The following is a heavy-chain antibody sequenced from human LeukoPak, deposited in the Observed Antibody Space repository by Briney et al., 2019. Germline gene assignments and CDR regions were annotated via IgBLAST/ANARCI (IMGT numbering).Heavy chain of an antibody. D-gene: IGHD2-21*02. CDR1: GGSISSGSYY. CDR3: ARDCGGDCGDYFDY. Sequence: SETLPLTCTVSGGSISSGSYYWSWIRQPAGKGLEWIGRIYTSGSTNYNPSLKSRVTISVDTSKNQFSLKLSSVTAADTAVYYCARDCGGDCGDYFDYWGQGTLVTVSS. CDR2: IYTSGST. V-gene: IGHV4-61*02. J-gene: IGHJ4*02.